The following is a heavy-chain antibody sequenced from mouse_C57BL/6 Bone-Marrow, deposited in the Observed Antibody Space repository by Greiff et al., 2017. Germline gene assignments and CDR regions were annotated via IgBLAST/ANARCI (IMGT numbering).Heavy chain of an antibody. CDR1: GYTFTSYG. CDR2: IYPRSGNT. D-gene: IGHD4-1*01. J-gene: IGHJ3*01. Sequence: VQLQQSGAELARPGASVKLSCKASGYTFTSYGISWVKQRTGQGLEWIGEIYPRSGNTYYNEKFKGKATLTEDKSSSTAYMELRSLTSEDSAVDCCANLTGTTWFAYWGQGTLVTVSA. CDR3: ANLTGTTWFAY. V-gene: IGHV1-81*01.